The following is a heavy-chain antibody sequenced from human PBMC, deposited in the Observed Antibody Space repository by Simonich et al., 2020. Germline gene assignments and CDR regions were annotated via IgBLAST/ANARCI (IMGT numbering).Heavy chain of an antibody. D-gene: IGHD6-13*01. Sequence: QVQLVESGGGVVQPGRSLRLSCAASGFTFSSYGMHWVRQAPGKGLGWVAVIRYDGSNKYYADSVKGRFTISRDNSKNTLYLQMNSLRAEDMAVYYCARAYSSSWYNWFDPWGQGTLVTVSS. CDR1: GFTFSSYG. J-gene: IGHJ5*02. CDR2: IRYDGSNK. V-gene: IGHV3-33*01. CDR3: ARAYSSSWYNWFDP.